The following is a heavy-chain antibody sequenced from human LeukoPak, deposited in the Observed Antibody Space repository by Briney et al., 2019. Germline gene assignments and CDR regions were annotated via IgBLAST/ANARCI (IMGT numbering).Heavy chain of an antibody. V-gene: IGHV4-38-2*02. J-gene: IGHJ4*02. CDR3: ARGVKATGGNDFDY. D-gene: IGHD4-23*01. CDR1: GYSISSGYY. CDR2: IYHSGST. Sequence: SETLSLTCTVSGYSISSGYYWGCIRQPPGRGLGWVGIIYHSGSTYYNPSLKSRVTMSVDTSKNQFSLKVISVTAADTAVYYCARGVKATGGNDFDYWGQGTLVTVSS.